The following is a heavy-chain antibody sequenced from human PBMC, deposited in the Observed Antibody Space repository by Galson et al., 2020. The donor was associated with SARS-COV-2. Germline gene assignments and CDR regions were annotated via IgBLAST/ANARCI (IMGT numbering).Heavy chain of an antibody. D-gene: IGHD6-19*01. CDR3: AYGVVAGTGY. V-gene: IGHV4-61*02. J-gene: IGHJ4*02. CDR2: IYTSGST. CDR1: GGSISSGSYY. Sequence: SETLSLTCTVSGGSISSGSYYWSWIRQPAGKGLEWIGRIYTSGSTNYNPSLQSRVTISIDTSKNQFSLELTSVTAADTAVYFCAYGVVAGTGYWGQGIL.